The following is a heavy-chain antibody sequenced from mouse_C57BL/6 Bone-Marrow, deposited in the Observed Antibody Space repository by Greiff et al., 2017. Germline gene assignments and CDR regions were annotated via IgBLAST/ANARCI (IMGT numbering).Heavy chain of an antibody. CDR3: ARGITTVVVPYDAMDY. CDR1: GYTFTSYW. J-gene: IGHJ4*01. CDR2: IYPSDSET. D-gene: IGHD1-1*01. Sequence: VKLQQPGAELVRPGSSVKLSCKASGYTFTSYWMDWVKQRPGQGLEWIGNIYPSDSETHYNQKFKDKATLTVDKSSSTAYMQLSSLTSEDSAVYYCARGITTVVVPYDAMDYWGQGTSVTVSS. V-gene: IGHV1-61*01.